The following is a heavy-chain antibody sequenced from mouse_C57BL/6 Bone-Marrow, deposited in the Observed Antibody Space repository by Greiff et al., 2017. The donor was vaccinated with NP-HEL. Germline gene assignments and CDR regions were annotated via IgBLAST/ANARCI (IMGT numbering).Heavy chain of an antibody. CDR2: IHPNSGST. CDR1: GYTFTSYW. D-gene: IGHD2-2*01. V-gene: IGHV1-64*01. CDR3: ARGLLWLRRRDYYAMDY. Sequence: VQLQQPGAELVKPGASVKLSCKASGYTFTSYWMHWVKQGPGQGLEWIGMIHPNSGSTNYNEKFKSKATLTVDKSSSTAYMQLSSLTSEDSAVYYCARGLLWLRRRDYYAMDYWGQGTSVTVSS. J-gene: IGHJ4*01.